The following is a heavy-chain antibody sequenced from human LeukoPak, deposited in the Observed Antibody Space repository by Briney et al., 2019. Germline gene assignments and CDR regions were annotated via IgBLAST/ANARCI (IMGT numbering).Heavy chain of an antibody. Sequence: GGSLRLSCAASGFTFRSYGMHWVRQAPGKGLEWVALVSNDGGDKYYADSVKGRFTISRDNSKNTLHLQMNNLRPEDTALYYCVRGIGLSSGWYEFDYWGQGTLVTVSS. CDR3: VRGIGLSSGWYEFDY. V-gene: IGHV3-30*03. CDR2: VSNDGGDK. CDR1: GFTFRSYG. D-gene: IGHD6-19*01. J-gene: IGHJ4*02.